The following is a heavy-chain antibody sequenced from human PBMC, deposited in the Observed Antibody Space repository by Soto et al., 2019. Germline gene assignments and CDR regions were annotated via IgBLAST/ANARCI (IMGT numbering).Heavy chain of an antibody. D-gene: IGHD6-13*01. CDR3: ARRGSSSWYVY. J-gene: IGHJ4*02. CDR1: GGSISSSSYY. CDR2: IYYSGST. Sequence: QLQLQESGPGLVKPSETLSLTCTVSGGSISSSSYYWGWIRQPPGKGLEWIGSIYYSGSTYYNPSLKSRVTISVDTSKNQFSLKLSSVTAADTAVYYCARRGSSSWYVYWGQGTLVTVSS. V-gene: IGHV4-39*01.